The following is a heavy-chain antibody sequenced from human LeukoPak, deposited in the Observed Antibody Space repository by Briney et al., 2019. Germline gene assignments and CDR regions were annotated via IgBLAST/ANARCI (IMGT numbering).Heavy chain of an antibody. CDR3: AKDHYYGSGSYSRWVYFDY. CDR2: ISYDGSNK. V-gene: IGHV3-43*02. Sequence: GGSLRLSCAASGFTLEDFAMHWVRQAPGKGLEWVAVISYDGSNKYYADSVKGRFTISRDNSKNSLYLQMNSLRTEDTALYFCAKDHYYGSGSYSRWVYFDYWGQGTLVTVSS. CDR1: GFTLEDFA. J-gene: IGHJ4*02. D-gene: IGHD3-10*01.